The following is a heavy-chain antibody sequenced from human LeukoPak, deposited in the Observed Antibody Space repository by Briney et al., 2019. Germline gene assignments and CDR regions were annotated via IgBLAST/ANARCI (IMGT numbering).Heavy chain of an antibody. CDR1: GYNFDRYG. J-gene: IGHJ1*01. CDR3: AGQVVSAAMYFQN. D-gene: IGHD2-2*01. V-gene: IGHV1-18*04. Sequence: ASVKVSCKGSGYNFDRYGVNWVRQAPGQGLEWVGWISTYNGNTFYAQKLQGRVTITADKSTSTVYMELSSLRSEDTAVYYCAGQVVSAAMYFQNWGQGTLVTVSS. CDR2: ISTYNGNT.